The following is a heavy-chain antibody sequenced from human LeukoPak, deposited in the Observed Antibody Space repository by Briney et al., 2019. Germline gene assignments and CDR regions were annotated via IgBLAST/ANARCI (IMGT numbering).Heavy chain of an antibody. V-gene: IGHV3-30*03. CDR3: VRGGPSTWS. CDR1: GFTFSSYG. Sequence: GGSLRLSCAASGFTFSSYGMHWVRQAPGKGLEWVAVISYDGSNKYYADSVKGRFTISRDDAKNTVYLQMNNLRAEDTAVYYCVRGGPSTWSWGQGTLVTVSS. J-gene: IGHJ5*02. CDR2: ISYDGSNK. D-gene: IGHD2-15*01.